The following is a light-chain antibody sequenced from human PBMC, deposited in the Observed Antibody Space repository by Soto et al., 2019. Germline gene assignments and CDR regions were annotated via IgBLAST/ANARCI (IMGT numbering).Light chain of an antibody. CDR2: KAS. V-gene: IGKV1-5*03. J-gene: IGKJ3*01. CDR1: QRISNW. CDR3: KTYQRYLPNP. Sequence: SPATVSLYIGDRATITCRASQRISNWVAWYQQKPGKAPKLLIYKASSLESGVPSRFTGSGSGTELTLTIRTLQRAEVGTYDCKTYQRYLPNPFCAGT.